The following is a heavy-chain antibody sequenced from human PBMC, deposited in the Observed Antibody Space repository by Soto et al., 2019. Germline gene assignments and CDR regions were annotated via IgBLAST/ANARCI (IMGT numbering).Heavy chain of an antibody. CDR3: ARGVKAVYYYGSGSYYNARWFDP. CDR2: INHSGST. Sequence: QVQLQQWGAGLLKPSETLSLTCAVYGGSFSGYYWSWIRQPPGKGLEWIGEINHSGSTNYNPSLKSRVTISVDTSKNQFSLKLSSVTAADTAVYYCARGVKAVYYYGSGSYYNARWFDPWGQGTLVTVSS. J-gene: IGHJ5*02. V-gene: IGHV4-34*01. CDR1: GGSFSGYY. D-gene: IGHD3-10*01.